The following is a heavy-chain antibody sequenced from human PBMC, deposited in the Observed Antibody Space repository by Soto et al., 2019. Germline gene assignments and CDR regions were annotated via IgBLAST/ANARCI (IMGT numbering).Heavy chain of an antibody. CDR1: GGSISSGGYS. Sequence: SETLSLTCAVSGGSISSGGYSWSWIRQPPGKGLEWIGYIYHSGSTYYNPSLKSRVTISVDRSKNQFSLKLSSVTAADTAVYYCARALHLGFWSGRPGPHYFDYWGQGTLVTVSS. CDR3: ARALHLGFWSGRPGPHYFDY. V-gene: IGHV4-30-2*01. J-gene: IGHJ4*02. CDR2: IYHSGST. D-gene: IGHD3-3*01.